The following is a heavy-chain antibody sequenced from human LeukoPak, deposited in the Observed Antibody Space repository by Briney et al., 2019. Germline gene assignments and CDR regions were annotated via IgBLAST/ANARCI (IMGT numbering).Heavy chain of an antibody. CDR1: GFTFSSYS. CDR3: AGGRAFYSSSLFDY. J-gene: IGHJ4*02. D-gene: IGHD2/OR15-2a*01. V-gene: IGHV3-48*01. Sequence: PGGSLRLSCAASGFTFSSYSMNWVRQAPGKGLEWVSDIDSSGSTIFYADSVKGRFTISRDNVENSLYLQMNSLRAEDTAVYYCAGGRAFYSSSLFDYWGRGTLVTVSS. CDR2: IDSSGSTI.